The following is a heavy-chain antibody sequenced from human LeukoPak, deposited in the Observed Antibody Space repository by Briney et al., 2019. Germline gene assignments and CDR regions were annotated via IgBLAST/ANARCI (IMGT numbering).Heavy chain of an antibody. V-gene: IGHV3-23*01. D-gene: IGHD3-22*01. CDR2: ISGSGGSA. CDR1: GFTFSSYA. Sequence: PGGSLRLSCAASGFTFSSYAMSWVRQAPGKGLEWVSAISGSGGSAHYADSVKGRFTISRDNSKNTLYLQMNSLRAEDTAVYYCAKPYYYDRIFDYWGQGTLVTVSS. J-gene: IGHJ4*02. CDR3: AKPYYYDRIFDY.